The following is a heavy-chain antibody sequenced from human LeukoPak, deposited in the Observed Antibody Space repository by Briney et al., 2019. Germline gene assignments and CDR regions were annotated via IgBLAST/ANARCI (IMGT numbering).Heavy chain of an antibody. CDR3: AKDSVGYYDNSGYYCPYH. J-gene: IGHJ5*02. Sequence: GGSLRLSCAASGFTFSSYAMSWVRQAPGKGLEWVSAISGSGGSTYYADSVRGRFTISRDNSKNTLYLQMNSLRAEDTAVYYCAKDSVGYYDNSGYYCPYHWGQGTLVTVSS. V-gene: IGHV3-23*01. CDR2: ISGSGGST. D-gene: IGHD3-22*01. CDR1: GFTFSSYA.